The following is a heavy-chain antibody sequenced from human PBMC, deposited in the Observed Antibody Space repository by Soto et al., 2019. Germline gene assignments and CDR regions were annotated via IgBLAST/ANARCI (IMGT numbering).Heavy chain of an antibody. V-gene: IGHV3-11*04. D-gene: IGHD2-2*02. CDR2: ISSGGTTI. CDR1: GFTFSDYY. CDR3: ARDSVVPAAIGFDY. J-gene: IGHJ4*02. Sequence: GGSLRLSCAASGFTFSDYYMSWIRQAPGKGLEWVSYISSGGTTIYYADSVKGRFTISRDNSKNTLYLQMNSLRAEDTAVYYCARDSVVPAAIGFDYWGQGTLVTVSS.